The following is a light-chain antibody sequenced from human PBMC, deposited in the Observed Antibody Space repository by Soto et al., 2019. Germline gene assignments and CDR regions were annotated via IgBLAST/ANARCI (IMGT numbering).Light chain of an antibody. CDR2: DVN. V-gene: IGLV2-14*03. CDR3: CSYTSSSTHV. CDR1: SSDVGGYNF. Sequence: QSVLTQPASVTGSSGQSITISCTGTSSDVGGYNFVSWYQQHPGKVPKLMIFDVNRRPSGVSDRFSGSKSGNTASLTISGLQAEDEGDYYCCSYTSSSTHVFGSGTKLTVL. J-gene: IGLJ1*01.